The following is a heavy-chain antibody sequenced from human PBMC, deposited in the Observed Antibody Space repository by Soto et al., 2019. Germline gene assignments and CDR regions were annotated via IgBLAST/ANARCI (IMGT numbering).Heavy chain of an antibody. D-gene: IGHD2-21*02. Sequence: TLSLTCTVSGGAISSGGYYFVCIRQHPWNGLEWIGYIYYSGSTYYNPSLKSRVTISVDTSKNQFSLKLSSVTAADTAVYYCARGGVRPPSIVVVTAIPIHYYGMDVWGQGTTVTVSS. CDR2: IYYSGST. CDR3: ARGGVRPPSIVVVTAIPIHYYGMDV. CDR1: GGAISSGGYY. V-gene: IGHV4-31*03. J-gene: IGHJ6*02.